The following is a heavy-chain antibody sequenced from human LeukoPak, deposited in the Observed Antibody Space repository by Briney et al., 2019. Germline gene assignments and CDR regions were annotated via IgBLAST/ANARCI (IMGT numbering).Heavy chain of an antibody. CDR3: ARHRAVAGPTDY. Sequence: RQPPGTRLEWIVSIYYSGSTYYHPSLKSRVTISVDTSKNQFSLKLSSVTAADTAVYYCARHRAVAGPTDYWGQGTLVTVSS. D-gene: IGHD6-19*01. CDR2: IYYSGST. V-gene: IGHV4-39*01. J-gene: IGHJ4*02.